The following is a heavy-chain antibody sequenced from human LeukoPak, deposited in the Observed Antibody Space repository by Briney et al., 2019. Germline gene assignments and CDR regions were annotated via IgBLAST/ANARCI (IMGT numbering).Heavy chain of an antibody. CDR2: ISSSGSTI. D-gene: IGHD3-9*01. CDR1: GFTFSDYY. J-gene: IGHJ6*01. Sequence: AGSLRLSCAASGFTFSDYYMSWIRQAPGKGLERVSYISSSGSTIYYADSVKDRFTISRDNAKNSLYLQMNSLRAEDTAVYYCARDELRYFTYYGMDVWGQGTTVTVSS. CDR3: ARDELRYFTYYGMDV. V-gene: IGHV3-11*01.